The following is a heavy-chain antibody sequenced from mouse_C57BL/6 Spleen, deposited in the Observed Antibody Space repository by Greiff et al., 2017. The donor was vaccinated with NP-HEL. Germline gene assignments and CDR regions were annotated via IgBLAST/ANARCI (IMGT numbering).Heavy chain of an antibody. V-gene: IGHV5-12*01. D-gene: IGHD1-1*01. J-gene: IGHJ4*01. Sequence: EVQVVESGGGLVQPGGSLKLSCAASGFTFSDYYMYWVRQTPEKRLEWVAYISNGGGSTYYPDTVKGRFTISRDNAKNTLYLQMSRLKSEDTAMYYCARIPYYGSSYDYAMDYWGQGTSVTVSS. CDR3: ARIPYYGSSYDYAMDY. CDR2: ISNGGGST. CDR1: GFTFSDYY.